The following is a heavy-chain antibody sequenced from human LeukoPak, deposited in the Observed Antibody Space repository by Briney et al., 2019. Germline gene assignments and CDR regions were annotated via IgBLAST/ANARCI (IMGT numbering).Heavy chain of an antibody. D-gene: IGHD3-10*01. Sequence: SETLSLTCTVSGGSISSGDYYWNWIRQPPGKGLEWIGHIYNGGRTNYNPSLKSRVTISVDTSKNQFSLKLSSVTAADTAVYYCAKDGSWDYLNWFDPWGQGTLVTVSS. CDR1: GGSISSGDYY. CDR3: AKDGSWDYLNWFDP. J-gene: IGHJ5*02. CDR2: IYNGGRT. V-gene: IGHV4-61*08.